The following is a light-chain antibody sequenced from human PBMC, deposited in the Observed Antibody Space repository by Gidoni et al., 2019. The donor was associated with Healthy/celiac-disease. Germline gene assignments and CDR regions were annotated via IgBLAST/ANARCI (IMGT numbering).Light chain of an antibody. V-gene: IGKV3D-15*01. CDR1: QSVSSN. CDR3: QQYNNWPRT. CDR2: GAS. Sequence: DIVMKQSPATLSVSPGERATLSCRASQSVSSNLAWYQQKPGQAPRLLIYGASTRATGIPARFSGSGSGTEFTLTISSLQSEDFAVYYCQQYNNWPRTFXQXTKVEIK. J-gene: IGKJ1*01.